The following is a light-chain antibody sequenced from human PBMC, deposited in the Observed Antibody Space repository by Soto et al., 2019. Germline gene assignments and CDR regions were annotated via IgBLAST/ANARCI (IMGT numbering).Light chain of an antibody. J-gene: IGLJ1*01. CDR2: EVS. V-gene: IGLV2-23*02. CDR1: SSDVGSYNL. CDR3: CSCGGSYV. Sequence: QSVLTQPASLSGSPGQSITISCTRTSSDVGSYNLVSWYQQHPGKAPKVMIYEVSKRPSGVSNRFSGSKSGNTASLTISGLQAEEEADYYCCSCGGSYVFGTGTKVTVL.